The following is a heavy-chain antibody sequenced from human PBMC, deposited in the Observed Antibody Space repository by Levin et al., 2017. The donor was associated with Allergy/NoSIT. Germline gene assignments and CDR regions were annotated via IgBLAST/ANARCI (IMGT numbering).Heavy chain of an antibody. D-gene: IGHD1-1*01. V-gene: IGHV3-21*01. CDR2: IRDSDNST. J-gene: IGHJ4*02. CDR3: PSGGNWNPPWLYDY. CDR1: GFTFSTYT. Sequence: PGGSLRLSCSASGFTFSTYTMNWVRQAPGKGLEWVSSIRDSDNSTYYADSVKGRFTISRDNAKNSVHLQMNSLRGEDTAVYFCPSGGNWNPPWLYDYWGQGSLVMVSS.